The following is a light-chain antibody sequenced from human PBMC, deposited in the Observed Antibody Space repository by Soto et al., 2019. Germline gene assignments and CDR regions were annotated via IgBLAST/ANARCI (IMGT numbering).Light chain of an antibody. V-gene: IGKV4-1*01. CDR1: QSVLYSSNNKNY. CDR3: QQYYSTLT. Sequence: DIVMTQSPDSLAVSLGERATINCKYSQSVLYSSNNKNYLAWYQQKPGQPPKLLIYWASTRESGVPDRFSGSGSGTDFTLTISSLQAEDVAVYYCQQYYSTLTFGQGTKLEIK. CDR2: WAS. J-gene: IGKJ2*01.